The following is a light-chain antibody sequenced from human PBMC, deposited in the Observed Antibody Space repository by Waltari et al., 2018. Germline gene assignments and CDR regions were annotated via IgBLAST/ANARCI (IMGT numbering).Light chain of an antibody. J-gene: IGKJ2*01. CDR1: QSISNW. CDR2: KAS. V-gene: IGKV1-5*03. CDR3: QQYYTYPYT. Sequence: DIQLTHSPSTLSSSVGDKLTITCRASQSISNWLAWYQQKPGKAPKLLIYKASSLESGVPLRFSGSGSGTEFTLSISTLQPDDFATYLCQQYYTYPYTFGQGTKLEIK.